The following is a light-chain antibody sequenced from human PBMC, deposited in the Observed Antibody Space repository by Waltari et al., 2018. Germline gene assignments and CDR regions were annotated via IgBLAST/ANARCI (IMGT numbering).Light chain of an antibody. CDR3: LLYLGSGIFV. Sequence: QTVVTQEPSLSVSPGGTVTLTCALSSGSVSTTSYASWYQQTPGQAPRTLVYKANSRSSGVPDRFSVSILGNKAALTITWAQAEDESDYYFLLYLGSGIFVCGGGTKLTVL. J-gene: IGLJ3*02. CDR1: SGSVSTTSY. V-gene: IGLV8-61*01. CDR2: KAN.